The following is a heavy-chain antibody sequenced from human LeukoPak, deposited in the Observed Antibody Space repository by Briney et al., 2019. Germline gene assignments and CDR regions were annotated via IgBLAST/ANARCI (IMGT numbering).Heavy chain of an antibody. CDR2: ISGSGDNT. CDR3: ARDGLGIDY. D-gene: IGHD3-10*01. Sequence: GGSLRLSCAASGITFSGSAMGWVRQAPGKGLEWLSTISGSGDNTYYADSVKGRFTISRDNAKKSLYLQMNSLRAEDTAVYYCARDGLGIDYWGQGTLVTVSS. V-gene: IGHV3-23*01. CDR1: GITFSGSA. J-gene: IGHJ4*02.